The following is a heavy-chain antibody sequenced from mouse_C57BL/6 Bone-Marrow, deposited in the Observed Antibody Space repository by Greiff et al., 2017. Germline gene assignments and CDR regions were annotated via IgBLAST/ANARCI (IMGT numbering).Heavy chain of an antibody. Sequence: EVQLVESGGDLVKPGGSLKLSCAASGFNFSSYGMSWVRQTPDKRLEWVATISSGGSYTYYPDSVKGRFTISRDNAKNTLYLQMSSLKSEDTAMYYCAIYPYYLDYWCQGTTLTVSS. CDR2: ISSGGSYT. J-gene: IGHJ2*01. V-gene: IGHV5-6*01. CDR1: GFNFSSYG. CDR3: AIYPYYLDY.